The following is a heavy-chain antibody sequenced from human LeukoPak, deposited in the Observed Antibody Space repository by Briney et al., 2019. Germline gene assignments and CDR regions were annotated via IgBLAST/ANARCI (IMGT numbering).Heavy chain of an antibody. Sequence: PGGSLRLSCAASGFTFSSYSMTWVRQAPGKGLEWVSSISSSSSYIYYADSVKGRFTISRDNAKNSLYLQMNSLRAEDTAVYYCASFDCSSTSCLLDYWGQGTLVTVSS. CDR3: ASFDCSSTSCLLDY. V-gene: IGHV3-21*01. CDR2: ISSSSSYI. J-gene: IGHJ4*02. CDR1: GFTFSSYS. D-gene: IGHD2-2*01.